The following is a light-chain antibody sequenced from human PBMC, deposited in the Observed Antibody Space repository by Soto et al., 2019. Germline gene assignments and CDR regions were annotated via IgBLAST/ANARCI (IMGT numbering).Light chain of an antibody. Sequence: QSVLTQPPSASGTPGQRVTISCSGSSSNIGSNYLYWYQHLPGTAAKLLIYRNNGRPSGGADRFSGSTSGTSASPAISRLRYEDEANYYCAAWDDSLFVLFGGGTKVTVL. J-gene: IGLJ2*01. V-gene: IGLV1-47*01. CDR3: AAWDDSLFVL. CDR2: RNN. CDR1: SSNIGSNY.